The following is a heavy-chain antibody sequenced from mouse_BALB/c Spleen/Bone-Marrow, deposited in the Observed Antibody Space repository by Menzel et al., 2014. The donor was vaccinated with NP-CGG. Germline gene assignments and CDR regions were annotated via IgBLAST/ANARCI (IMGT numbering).Heavy chain of an antibody. D-gene: IGHD1-1*01. CDR1: GYTFSSYW. V-gene: IGHV1-9*01. CDR2: ILPGSGST. Sequence: QVQLQQSGAELMKPGASVKISCKATGYTFSSYWIEWVKQRPGHGLEWIGEILPGSGSTNYNEKFKSKATFTADTSSNTAYMQLSSLTSEDSAVYYCARGGYYGSSYEDYAMDYWGQGTSVTVSS. J-gene: IGHJ4*01. CDR3: ARGGYYGSSYEDYAMDY.